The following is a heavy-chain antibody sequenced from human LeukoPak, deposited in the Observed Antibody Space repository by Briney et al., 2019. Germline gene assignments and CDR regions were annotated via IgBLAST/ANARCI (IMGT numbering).Heavy chain of an antibody. D-gene: IGHD2/OR15-2a*01. CDR2: ISAYNGNT. Sequence: ASVKVSCKASGYTFTSYGISWVRQAPGQGLEWMGWISAYNGNTNYAQKLQGRVTMTTDTSTSTAYMELRGLRSDDTAVYYCARGFLQGPYYYYYMDVWGKGTTVTVSS. J-gene: IGHJ6*03. CDR1: GYTFTSYG. CDR3: ARGFLQGPYYYYYMDV. V-gene: IGHV1-18*01.